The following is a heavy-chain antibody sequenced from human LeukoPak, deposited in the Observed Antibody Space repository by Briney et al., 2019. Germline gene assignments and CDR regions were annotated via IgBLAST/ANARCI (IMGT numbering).Heavy chain of an antibody. CDR2: ISWDGGST. Sequence: GGSLRLSCAASGFTFDDYATHWVRQAPGKGLEWVSLISWDGGSTYYADSVKGRFTISRDNSKNSLYLQMNSLRAEDTALYYCAKDISPYCSSTSCYDVGVDPWGQGTLVTVSS. CDR1: GFTFDDYA. V-gene: IGHV3-43D*03. CDR3: AKDISPYCSSTSCYDVGVDP. D-gene: IGHD2-2*01. J-gene: IGHJ5*02.